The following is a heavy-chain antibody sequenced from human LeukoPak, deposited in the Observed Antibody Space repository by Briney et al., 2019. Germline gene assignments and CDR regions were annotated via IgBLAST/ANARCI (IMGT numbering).Heavy chain of an antibody. CDR2: ISSSSSYI. CDR3: ATQRDGYSHDSFDI. V-gene: IGHV3-21*01. CDR1: GFTFSSYS. D-gene: IGHD5-24*01. J-gene: IGHJ3*02. Sequence: RPGGSLGLSCAASGFTFSSYSMNWVRQAPGKGLEWVSSISSSSSYIYYADSVKGRFTISRDNAKNSLYLQMNSLRAEDTAVYYCATQRDGYSHDSFDIWGQGTMVTVSS.